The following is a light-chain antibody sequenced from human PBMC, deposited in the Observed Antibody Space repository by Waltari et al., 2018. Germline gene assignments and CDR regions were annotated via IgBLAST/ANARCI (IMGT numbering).Light chain of an antibody. J-gene: IGLJ2*01. CDR3: VRYMGSGNAQ. CDR1: SGSASTNYY. Sequence: QTVVTQEPSFSVSPGGTVTLTCGLSSGSASTNYYPSWYQQTPRQAPRTLIYSTHPRSSGVPERFAGIIRWNKAVLTITGAQADDESDYYCVRYMGSGNAQFGGGTKLTVL. V-gene: IGLV8-61*01. CDR2: STH.